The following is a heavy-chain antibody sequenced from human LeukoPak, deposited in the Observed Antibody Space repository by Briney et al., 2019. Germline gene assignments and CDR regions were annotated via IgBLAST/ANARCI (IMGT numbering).Heavy chain of an antibody. Sequence: GGSLRLSCAASGFPFSDYYMSWIRQAPGKGLEWVSYISSSGSTIYYADSVKGRFTISRDNAKNSLYLQMNSLRAEDTAVYYCAREITPRRYYYYGMDVWGQGTTVTVSS. CDR3: AREITPRRYYYYGMDV. V-gene: IGHV3-11*01. J-gene: IGHJ6*02. D-gene: IGHD1-14*01. CDR2: ISSSGSTI. CDR1: GFPFSDYY.